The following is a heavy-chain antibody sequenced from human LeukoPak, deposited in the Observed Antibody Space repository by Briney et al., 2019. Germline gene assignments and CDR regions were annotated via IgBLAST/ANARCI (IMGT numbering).Heavy chain of an antibody. CDR3: ARDSTSFNDAFDI. Sequence: SVKVSCKASGGTFSSYAISWVRRAPGQGLEWMGGIIPIFGTANYAQKFQGRVTITADESTSTAYMELSSLRSEDTAVYYCARDSTSFNDAFDIWGQGTMVTVSS. D-gene: IGHD2-2*01. J-gene: IGHJ3*02. CDR1: GGTFSSYA. V-gene: IGHV1-69*13. CDR2: IIPIFGTA.